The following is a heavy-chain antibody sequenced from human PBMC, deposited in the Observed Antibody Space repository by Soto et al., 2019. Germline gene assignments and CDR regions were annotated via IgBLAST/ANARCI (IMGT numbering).Heavy chain of an antibody. V-gene: IGHV3-33*01. CDR1: GFTFSSYG. CDR2: IWYDGSNK. Sequence: GGSLRLSCAASGFTFSSYGMHWVRQAPGKGLEWVAVIWYDGSNKYYADSVKGRFTISRDNSKNTLYLQMNSLRAEDTAVYYGARGAYGDYSFLEPHYYYYMDVWGKGTTVTVSS. CDR3: ARGAYGDYSFLEPHYYYYMDV. D-gene: IGHD4-17*01. J-gene: IGHJ6*03.